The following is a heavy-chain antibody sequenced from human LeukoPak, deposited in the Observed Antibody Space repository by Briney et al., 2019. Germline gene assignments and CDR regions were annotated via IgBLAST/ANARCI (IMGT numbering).Heavy chain of an antibody. V-gene: IGHV3-30*18. Sequence: GGSLRLSCAASGFTFSDYYMSWIRQAPGKGLEWVAVISYDGSNKYYADSVKGRFTISRDNSKNTLYLQMNSLRAEDTAVYYCAKAVAGPLFDYWGQGTLVTVSS. J-gene: IGHJ4*02. CDR1: GFTFSDYY. D-gene: IGHD6-19*01. CDR2: ISYDGSNK. CDR3: AKAVAGPLFDY.